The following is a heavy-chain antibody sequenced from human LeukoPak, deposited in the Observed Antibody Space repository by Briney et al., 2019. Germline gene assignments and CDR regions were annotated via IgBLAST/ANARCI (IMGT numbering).Heavy chain of an antibody. D-gene: IGHD6-19*01. CDR3: ARGWVAVAGTGFDY. CDR2: IYHSGST. V-gene: IGHV4-38-2*01. CDR1: GYSISSGYY. J-gene: IGHJ4*02. Sequence: SETLSLTSAVSGYSISSGYYWGWIRQPPGKGLEWIGSIYHSGSTYYNPSLKSRVTISVDTSKNQFSLKLSSVTAADTAVYYCARGWVAVAGTGFDYWGQGTLVTVSS.